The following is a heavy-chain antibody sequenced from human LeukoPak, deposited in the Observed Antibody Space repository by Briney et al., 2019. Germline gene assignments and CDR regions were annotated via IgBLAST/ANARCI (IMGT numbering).Heavy chain of an antibody. D-gene: IGHD5-12*01. CDR3: ARFSSVATKRAFDY. Sequence: GGSLRLSCAASGFTFSSYSMNWVRQAPGKGLEWVSYISSSSSTIYYPDSVKGRFTISRDNAKNSLYLQMNSLRAEDTAVYYCARFSSVATKRAFDYWGQGTLVTVSS. V-gene: IGHV3-48*01. J-gene: IGHJ4*02. CDR1: GFTFSSYS. CDR2: ISSSSSTI.